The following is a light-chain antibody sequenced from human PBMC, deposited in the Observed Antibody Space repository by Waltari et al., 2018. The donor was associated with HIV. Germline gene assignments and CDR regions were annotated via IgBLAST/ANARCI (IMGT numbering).Light chain of an antibody. CDR1: SGDVGVSNY. Sequence: QSALTQPASVSGSPGQSITISCTGTSGDVGVSNYVSWYQHHPGKAPKLMIYDGSERPSGVSNRFSGSKSGSTAYLTISGLQAEDDSHYYCSSYSSTSAVLFGGGTKLTVL. CDR2: DGS. V-gene: IGLV2-14*03. CDR3: SSYSSTSAVL. J-gene: IGLJ2*01.